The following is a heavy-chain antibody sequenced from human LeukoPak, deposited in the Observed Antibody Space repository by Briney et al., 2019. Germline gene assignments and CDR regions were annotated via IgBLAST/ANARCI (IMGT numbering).Heavy chain of an antibody. D-gene: IGHD4-23*01. CDR2: ISYDGSNK. CDR3: ARGVYGGTHYYYYYMDV. J-gene: IGHJ6*03. V-gene: IGHV3-30*03. Sequence: PGTSLRLSCAASGFTFSSYGMHWVRQAPGKGLEWVAVISYDGSNKYYADSVKGRFTISRDNSKNTLYLQMNSLRAEDTAVYYCARGVYGGTHYYYYYMDVWGKGTTVTISS. CDR1: GFTFSSYG.